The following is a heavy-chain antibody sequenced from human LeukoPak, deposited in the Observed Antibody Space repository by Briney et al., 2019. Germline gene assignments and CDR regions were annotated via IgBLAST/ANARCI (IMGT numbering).Heavy chain of an antibody. V-gene: IGHV7-4-1*02. Sequence: ASVKVSCKASGYTFTSYAMNWVRQAPGQGLEWMGWINTNTGNPTYAQGFTGRFVFSLDTSVSTAYLQISSLKAEDAAVYYCARVNGYYYDSSGPPLLDYWGQGTLVTVSS. CDR2: INTNTGNP. J-gene: IGHJ4*02. D-gene: IGHD3-22*01. CDR1: GYTFTSYA. CDR3: ARVNGYYYDSSGPPLLDY.